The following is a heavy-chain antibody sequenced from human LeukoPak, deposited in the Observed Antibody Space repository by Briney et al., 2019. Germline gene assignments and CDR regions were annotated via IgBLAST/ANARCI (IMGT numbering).Heavy chain of an antibody. Sequence: SETLSLTCTVSGGSISSYYWSWIRQPPGKGLEWIGYIYTSGSTNYNPSLKSRVTISVDTSKNQFPLKLSSVTAADTAVYYCARHYYGSGSYNWFDPWGQGTLVTVSS. CDR2: IYTSGST. J-gene: IGHJ5*02. V-gene: IGHV4-4*09. CDR3: ARHYYGSGSYNWFDP. CDR1: GGSISSYY. D-gene: IGHD3-10*01.